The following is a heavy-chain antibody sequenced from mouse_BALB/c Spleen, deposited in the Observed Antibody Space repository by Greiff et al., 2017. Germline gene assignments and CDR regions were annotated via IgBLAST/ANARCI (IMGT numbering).Heavy chain of an antibody. J-gene: IGHJ4*01. CDR3: TRWYYGSFYAMDY. CDR2: IDPETGGT. D-gene: IGHD1-1*01. CDR1: GYTFTDYE. V-gene: IGHV1-15*01. Sequence: VQLQQSGAELVRPGASVTLSCKASGYTFTDYEMHWVKQTPVHGLEWIGAIDPETGGTAYNQKFKGKATLTADKSSSTAYMELRSLTSEDSAVYYCTRWYYGSFYAMDYWGQGTSVTVSS.